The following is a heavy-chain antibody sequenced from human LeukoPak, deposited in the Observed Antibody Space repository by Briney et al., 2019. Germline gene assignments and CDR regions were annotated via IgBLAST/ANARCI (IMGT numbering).Heavy chain of an antibody. J-gene: IGHJ4*02. CDR1: GFTFGYYL. CDR2: ISAGGTT. D-gene: IGHD5-12*01. V-gene: IGHV3-15*01. Sequence: GSLKLSLLGFGFTFGYYLVDLVRQGPGKGLEVGCRISAGGTTDYAAPVKGRFSISRDESKNTLYLQMSSLKTEDTAVYYCTTAPTRNWLPYFEYWGLGTLVTVSS. CDR3: TTAPTRNWLPYFEY.